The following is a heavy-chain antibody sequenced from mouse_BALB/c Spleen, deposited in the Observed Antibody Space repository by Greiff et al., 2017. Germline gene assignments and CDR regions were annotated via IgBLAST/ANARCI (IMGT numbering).Heavy chain of an antibody. V-gene: IGHV5-12-2*01. CDR2: ISNGGGST. CDR1: GFTFSSYT. J-gene: IGHJ3*01. CDR3: ARLGGNYGFAY. D-gene: IGHD2-1*01. Sequence: EVHLVESGGGLVQPGGSLKLSCAASGFTFSSYTMSWVRQTPEKRLEWVAYISNGGGSTYYPDTVKGRFTISRDNAKNTLYLQMSSLKSEDTAMYYCARLGGNYGFAYWGQGTLVTVSA.